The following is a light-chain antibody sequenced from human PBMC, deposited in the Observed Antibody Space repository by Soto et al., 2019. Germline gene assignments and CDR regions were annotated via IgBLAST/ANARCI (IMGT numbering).Light chain of an antibody. V-gene: IGLV2-11*01. J-gene: IGLJ3*02. Sequence: QSALTQPRSVSGSPGQSVNISCTGTSSDIGAYNYVFWYLQYPGKSPKLIIYDVTKRPSGVRDRFSGSKSGNTVSLTISGLEGYDEADCHCSSLAGSYTLVFGGGTKLTVL. CDR1: SSDIGAYNY. CDR2: DVT. CDR3: SSLAGSYTLV.